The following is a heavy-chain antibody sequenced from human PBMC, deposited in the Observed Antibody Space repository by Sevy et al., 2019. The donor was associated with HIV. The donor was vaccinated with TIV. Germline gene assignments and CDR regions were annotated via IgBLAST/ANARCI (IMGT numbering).Heavy chain of an antibody. CDR3: TTGGGSITVAGTPFDY. Sequence: GGSLRLSCAASGFNFNNTCMSWVRQAPGKGLEWVCRVKSEVGGGTRAYAAPVRGRFTMSRDDSRSTLYLQMDTLTSEDTAVYYCTTGGGSITVAGTPFDYWGQGTQVTVSS. CDR2: VKSEVGGGTR. CDR1: GFNFNNTC. D-gene: IGHD6-19*01. V-gene: IGHV3-15*01. J-gene: IGHJ4*02.